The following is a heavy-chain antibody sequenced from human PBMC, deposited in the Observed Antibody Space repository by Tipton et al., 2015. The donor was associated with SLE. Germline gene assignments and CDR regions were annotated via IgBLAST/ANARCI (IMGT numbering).Heavy chain of an antibody. D-gene: IGHD3-3*01. CDR2: IYYSGST. Sequence: TLSLTCTVSGGSISSSSYYGGWIRQPPGKGLEWIGSIYYSGSTYYNPSLKSRVTISVDTSKNQLSLKLSSVTAADTAVYYCARGRTSWSDFDYWGQGTLVTVSS. CDR3: ARGRTSWSDFDY. V-gene: IGHV4-39*07. J-gene: IGHJ4*02. CDR1: GGSISSSSYY.